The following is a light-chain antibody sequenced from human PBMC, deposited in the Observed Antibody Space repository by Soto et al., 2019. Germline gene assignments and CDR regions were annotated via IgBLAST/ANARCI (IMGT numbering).Light chain of an antibody. Sequence: EIVLTQSPGTLSLSPVERATLSCRASQSVSSYLAWYQQKPGQAPRLLIYDASNRATGIPARFSGSGSGTDFTLTISSLEPEDFAVYYCQQRSNWQRAFGQGTRLENK. V-gene: IGKV3-11*01. J-gene: IGKJ5*01. CDR3: QQRSNWQRA. CDR1: QSVSSY. CDR2: DAS.